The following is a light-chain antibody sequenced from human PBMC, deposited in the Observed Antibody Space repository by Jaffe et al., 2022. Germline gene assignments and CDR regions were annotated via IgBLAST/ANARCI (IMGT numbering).Light chain of an antibody. J-gene: IGKJ1*01. CDR2: TAS. Sequence: DIQMTQSPSSLSASVGDRVTISCRASQNIRIYLNWYQQKPGKAPELLIYTASTLQSGVPSRFSGSGSGTDFTLTISSLQAEDSATYYCQQSFNTPPVTFGQGTKV. CDR1: QNIRIY. CDR3: QQSFNTPPVT. V-gene: IGKV1-39*01.